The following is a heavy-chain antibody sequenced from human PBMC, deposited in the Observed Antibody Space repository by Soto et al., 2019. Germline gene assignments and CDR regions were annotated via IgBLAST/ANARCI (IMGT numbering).Heavy chain of an antibody. CDR1: GFSFTTYW. J-gene: IGHJ5*02. CDR3: ARRHSSSSAFDP. CDR2: IDPSDSYT. V-gene: IGHV5-10-1*01. Sequence: PGESLKISCKGSGFSFTTYWIAWVRQMPGKGLEWMGRIDPSDSYTNYSPSFQGHVTISADKSISTAYLQWSSLKASDTAMYYCARRHSSSSAFDPWGQGTLVPVSS. D-gene: IGHD6-13*01.